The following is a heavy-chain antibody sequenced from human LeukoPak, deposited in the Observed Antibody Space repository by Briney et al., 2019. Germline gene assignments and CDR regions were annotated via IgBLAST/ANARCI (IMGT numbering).Heavy chain of an antibody. J-gene: IGHJ4*02. V-gene: IGHV3-20*04. D-gene: IGHD2-15*01. CDR2: INWNGGST. CDR3: ARGCSPGTCSPFDY. Sequence: GGSLRLSCVASGFTFDDHDMSWVRQAPGKGLEWVSNINWNGGSTGYIDSVKGRFTISRDNAKNSLYLQMNSLRAEDTAFYYCARGCSPGTCSPFDYWGQGTLVTVSS. CDR1: GFTFDDHD.